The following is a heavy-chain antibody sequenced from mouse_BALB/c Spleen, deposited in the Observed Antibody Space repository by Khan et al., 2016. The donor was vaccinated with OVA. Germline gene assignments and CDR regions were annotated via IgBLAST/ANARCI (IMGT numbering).Heavy chain of an antibody. CDR2: IDPFNGGT. D-gene: IGHD1-1*01. V-gene: IGHV1S135*01. Sequence: EVQLVESGPELMKPGASVKISCKASGYSFTDYYIHWVKQSHGQSLEWIGYIDPFNGGTNFNQKFKGTATLTVDKSSSTAYMHLNSLTSEDSAVYYCTRCGTTGWFAYWGQGTLVTVSA. CDR1: GYSFTDYY. J-gene: IGHJ3*01. CDR3: TRCGTTGWFAY.